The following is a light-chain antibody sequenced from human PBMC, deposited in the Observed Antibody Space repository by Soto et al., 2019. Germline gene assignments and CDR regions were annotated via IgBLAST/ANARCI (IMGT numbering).Light chain of an antibody. Sequence: EIVLTQSPATLSLSPGERAILSCRASQSVSNYLAWYQHKPGQAPRLLIYDASNRATGIPARFSGSGSGTDFTLTISSLEPEDFAVYYCQQRSNWPPALTFGGGTKVEIK. J-gene: IGKJ4*01. CDR1: QSVSNY. CDR3: QQRSNWPPALT. CDR2: DAS. V-gene: IGKV3-11*01.